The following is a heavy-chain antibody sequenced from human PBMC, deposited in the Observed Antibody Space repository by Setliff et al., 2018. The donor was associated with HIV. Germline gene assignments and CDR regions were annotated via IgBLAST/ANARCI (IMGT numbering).Heavy chain of an antibody. CDR2: VNAGNGNT. CDR1: GYTFTNYA. V-gene: IGHV1-3*01. CDR3: ARAGRLWFGELSLDY. Sequence: ASVKVSCKASGYTFTNYAIHWVRQAPGQRLEWMGWVNAGNGNTKYSQKFQGRVTITRDTSATTAYMELSSLRSEDTAVYYCARAGRLWFGELSLDYWGQGTLVTVSS. J-gene: IGHJ4*02. D-gene: IGHD3-10*01.